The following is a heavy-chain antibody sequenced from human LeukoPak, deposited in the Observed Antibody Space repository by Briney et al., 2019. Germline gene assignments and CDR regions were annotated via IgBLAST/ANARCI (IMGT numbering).Heavy chain of an antibody. V-gene: IGHV3-48*01. J-gene: IGHJ4*02. CDR3: ARDNWGIDS. Sequence: PGGSLRRSCAASGFTFSRYSMNWVRQAPGKGLEWISYISGSRSIIYYADSVKGRFTISRDNAKNSLYLQMNSLRAEDTAVYYCARDNWGIDSWGQGTLVTVSS. D-gene: IGHD7-27*01. CDR1: GFTFSRYS. CDR2: ISGSRSII.